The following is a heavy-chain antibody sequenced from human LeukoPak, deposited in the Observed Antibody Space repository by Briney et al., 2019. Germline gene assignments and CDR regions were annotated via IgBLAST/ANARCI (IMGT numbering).Heavy chain of an antibody. V-gene: IGHV3-21*01. Sequence: GGSLRLSCAASGFTFSNYNMNWVRQAPEKGLECVSSISSSSSYIYYADSVKGRFTISRDNAKNSLYLQMNSLRAEDTAVYYCARDWGSGSHYFDYWGQGTLVTVSS. CDR2: ISSSSSYI. J-gene: IGHJ4*02. CDR1: GFTFSNYN. CDR3: ARDWGSGSHYFDY. D-gene: IGHD3-10*01.